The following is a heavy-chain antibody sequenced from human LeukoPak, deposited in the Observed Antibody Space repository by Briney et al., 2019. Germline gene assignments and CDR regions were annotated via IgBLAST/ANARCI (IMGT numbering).Heavy chain of an antibody. CDR3: ARDGGGAFDI. J-gene: IGHJ3*02. CDR1: GGSISSYY. Sequence: SETLSLTCTVSGGSISSYYWSWIRQPPGKGLEWIGYIYYSGSTNYNPSLKSRVTISVDTSKNQFSLKLSSVTAADTAVYYCARDGGGAFDIWGQGTMVTVSS. V-gene: IGHV4-59*01. CDR2: IYYSGST.